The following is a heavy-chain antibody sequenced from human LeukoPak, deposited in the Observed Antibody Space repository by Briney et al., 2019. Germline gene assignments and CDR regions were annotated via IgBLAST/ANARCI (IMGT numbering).Heavy chain of an antibody. CDR1: GGSFSGCY. D-gene: IGHD6-19*01. V-gene: IGHV4-34*01. CDR2: INHSGST. CDR3: ARAAVAGPGTFDY. J-gene: IGHJ4*02. Sequence: SETLSLTCAVYGGSFSGCYWSWIRQPPGKGLEWIGEINHSGSTNYNPSLKSRVTISVDTSKNQFSLKLSSVTAADTAVYYCARAAVAGPGTFDYWGQGTLVTVSS.